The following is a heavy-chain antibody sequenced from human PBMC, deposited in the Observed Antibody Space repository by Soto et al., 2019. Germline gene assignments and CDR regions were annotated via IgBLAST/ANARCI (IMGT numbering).Heavy chain of an antibody. CDR1: GGTFSSYT. D-gene: IGHD6-25*01. CDR2: IIPILGIA. J-gene: IGHJ6*03. CDR3: ARASAGAYYYYMDV. V-gene: IGHV1-69*02. Sequence: QVQLVQSGAEVKKPGSSVKVSCKASGGTFSSYTISWVRQAPGQGLEWMGRIIPILGIANYAQKFQGRFTITAAKTTSTAYMELSSLRSEDTAVYYCARASAGAYYYYMDVWGKGTTVTVSS.